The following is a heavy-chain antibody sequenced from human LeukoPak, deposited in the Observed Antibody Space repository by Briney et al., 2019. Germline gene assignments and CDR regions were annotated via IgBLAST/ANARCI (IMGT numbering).Heavy chain of an antibody. CDR3: ARDLDSSTWYRGFDY. J-gene: IGHJ4*02. CDR2: INPSGGST. D-gene: IGHD6-13*01. V-gene: IGHV1-46*01. Sequence: GASVKVSCKASGYTFTSYYMHWVRQAPGQGLEWMGIINPSGGSTSYAQKFQGRVTITRNTSISTAYMELSSLRSEDTAVYYCARDLDSSTWYRGFDYWGQGTLITVSS. CDR1: GYTFTSYY.